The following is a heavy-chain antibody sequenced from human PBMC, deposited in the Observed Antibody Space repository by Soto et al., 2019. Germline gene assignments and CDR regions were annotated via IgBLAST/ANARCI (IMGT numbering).Heavy chain of an antibody. D-gene: IGHD7-27*01. CDR3: ARTVMPVGNLPAFDH. V-gene: IGHV4-61*01. CDR2: IYNNGKT. J-gene: IGHJ4*02. CDR1: GGSVSSPKYF. Sequence: QMQLQESGPGLVKPSETLSLACTVSGGSVSSPKYFWSWIRQPPGKGLEWVAYIYNNGKTNYNPSLKSRATISVATDKNQCSLKLTSVTGADSAVYFCARTVMPVGNLPAFDHWGQGVLVTVSS.